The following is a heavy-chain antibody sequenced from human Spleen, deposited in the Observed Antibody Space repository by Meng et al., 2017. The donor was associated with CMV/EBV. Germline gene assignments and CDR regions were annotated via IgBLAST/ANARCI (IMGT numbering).Heavy chain of an antibody. J-gene: IGHJ3*02. CDR1: GYTFTGYY. CDR3: ARVEHYNIWSGYYEHAFDI. Sequence: ASVKVSCKASGYTFTGYYMHWVRQAPGQGLEWMGWINPNSGGTNYAQKFQGRVTMTRDTSISTAYMELSRLRSDDTAVYYCARVEHYNIWSGYYEHAFDIWGQGTMVTVSS. V-gene: IGHV1-2*02. D-gene: IGHD3-3*01. CDR2: INPNSGGT.